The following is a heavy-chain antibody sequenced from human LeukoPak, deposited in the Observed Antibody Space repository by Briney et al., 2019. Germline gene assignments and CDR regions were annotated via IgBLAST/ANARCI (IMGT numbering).Heavy chain of an antibody. CDR3: VRVGSSWYFDY. V-gene: IGHV1-18*01. D-gene: IGHD6-19*01. CDR1: GYTFTSYG. J-gene: IGHJ4*02. CDR2: ISAYNGNT. Sequence: GASVKVSCKASGYTFTSYGISWVRQAPGQGLEWMGWISAYNGNTNHAQKLQGRVTMTTDTSTSTTYMELRSLRSDDTAVYYCVRVGSSWYFDYWGQGPLVTVSS.